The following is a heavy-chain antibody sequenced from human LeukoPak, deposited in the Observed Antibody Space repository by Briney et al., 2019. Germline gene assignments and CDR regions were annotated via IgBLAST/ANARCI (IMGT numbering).Heavy chain of an antibody. D-gene: IGHD3-16*01. CDR2: ISGSGGST. J-gene: IGHJ3*02. CDR3: LGKYDYVWGSYGGAFDI. Sequence: GSVKVFCKASGYTFSRYGFSWVRQAPGKGREWVSAISGSGGSTYYADSVKGRFTISRDNSKNTLYLQMNSLRAEDTAVYYCLGKYDYVWGSYGGAFDIWGQGTMVTVSS. CDR1: GYTFSRYG. V-gene: IGHV3-23*01.